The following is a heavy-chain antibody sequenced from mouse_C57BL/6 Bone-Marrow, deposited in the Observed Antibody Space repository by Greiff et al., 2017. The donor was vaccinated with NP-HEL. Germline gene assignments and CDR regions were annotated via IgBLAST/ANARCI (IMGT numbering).Heavy chain of an antibody. D-gene: IGHD1-1*01. CDR2: ILPSIGRT. Sequence: VQLQESGSELRSPGSSVKLSCKDFDSEVFPIAYMSWVRQKPGHGFEWIGGILPSIGRTIYGEKFEDKATLDADTLSNTAYLELNSLTSEDSAIYYCARKTTVVAWYFDVWGTGTTVTVSS. J-gene: IGHJ1*03. CDR1: DSEVFPIAY. V-gene: IGHV15-2*01. CDR3: ARKTTVVAWYFDV.